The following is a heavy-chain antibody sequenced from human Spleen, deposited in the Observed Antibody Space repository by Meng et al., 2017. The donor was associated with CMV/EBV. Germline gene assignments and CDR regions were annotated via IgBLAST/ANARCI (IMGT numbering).Heavy chain of an antibody. CDR2: ISWNSGSI. Sequence: SLKISCAASGFTFDDYAMHWVRQTPGKGLEWVSGISWNSGSIGYVDSVKGRFAISRDNAKNSLYLQMNSLRAEDMALYYCAKDRADFWSGGFDYWGQGTLVTVSS. V-gene: IGHV3-9*03. D-gene: IGHD3-3*01. CDR1: GFTFDDYA. CDR3: AKDRADFWSGGFDY. J-gene: IGHJ4*02.